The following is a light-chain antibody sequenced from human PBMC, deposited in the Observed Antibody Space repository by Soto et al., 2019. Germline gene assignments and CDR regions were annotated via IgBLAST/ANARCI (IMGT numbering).Light chain of an antibody. J-gene: IGKJ4*01. CDR3: QQYNKWPFT. CDR2: GAS. V-gene: IGKV3D-15*01. Sequence: EIVMTQSPAILSVSPGETAALSCMASQSVSSNLAWYQQEPGQAPRLLIYGASTRATGIPARFSGSGSGTEFTLTISSLQSADFAVYYCQQYNKWPFTFGGGTKVEIK. CDR1: QSVSSN.